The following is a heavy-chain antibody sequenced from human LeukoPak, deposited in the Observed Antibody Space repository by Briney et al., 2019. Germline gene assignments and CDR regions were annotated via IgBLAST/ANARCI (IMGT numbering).Heavy chain of an antibody. CDR2: IYSGGST. Sequence: GGSLRLSCAASGFTVSSNYMSWVREAPGEGLECVSAIYSGGSTYYADSVKGRFTISRDNSKNTLYLQMNSLRAEDTAVYYCARGRYCGGDCWGFDYWGQGTLVTVSS. J-gene: IGHJ4*02. V-gene: IGHV3-66*01. CDR3: ARGRYCGGDCWGFDY. CDR1: GFTVSSNY. D-gene: IGHD2-21*02.